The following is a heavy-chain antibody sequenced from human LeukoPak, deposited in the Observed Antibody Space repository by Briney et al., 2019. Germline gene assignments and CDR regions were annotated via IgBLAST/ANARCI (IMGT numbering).Heavy chain of an antibody. V-gene: IGHV3-7*01. J-gene: IGHJ4*02. D-gene: IGHD2-15*01. Sequence: GGSLRLSCAASGFTFRNYWMGWVRQAPGKGLEWVANAKPDGSAEYYADSVRGRFTASRDNANNLLYLQMNRLRAEDTAVYYCARDGGLHTNFDYWGQGTLLTVSS. CDR1: GFTFRNYW. CDR3: ARDGGLHTNFDY. CDR2: AKPDGSAE.